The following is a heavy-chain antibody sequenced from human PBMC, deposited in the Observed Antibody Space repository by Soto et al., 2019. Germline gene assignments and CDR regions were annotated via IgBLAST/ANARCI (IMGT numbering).Heavy chain of an antibody. CDR3: ASSEQYCSGGSCYRYYYGMDV. CDR2: VIPIFGTA. Sequence: QVQLVQSGAEVKKPGSSVKVSCKASGGTFSSYAISWVRQAPGQGLEWMGGVIPIFGTANYAQKFQGRVTITADESTSKAYIELSSLRSEDTAVYYCASSEQYCSGGSCYRYYYGMDVWGQGTTVTVSS. CDR1: GGTFSSYA. V-gene: IGHV1-69*01. D-gene: IGHD2-15*01. J-gene: IGHJ6*02.